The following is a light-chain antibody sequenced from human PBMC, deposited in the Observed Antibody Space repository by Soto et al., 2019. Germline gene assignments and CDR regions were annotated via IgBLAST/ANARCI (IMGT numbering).Light chain of an antibody. CDR1: QGISSY. CDR3: QQYCSYLFT. J-gene: IGKJ3*01. V-gene: IGKV1-8*01. Sequence: AIRMTQSPSSFSASTGDRVTITCRASQGISSYLAWYQQKPGKAPKLLIYAASTLQSGVPSRFIGSGAGTDFTLTISCLQSEDVATYYCQQYCSYLFTFGPGTKVDIK. CDR2: AAS.